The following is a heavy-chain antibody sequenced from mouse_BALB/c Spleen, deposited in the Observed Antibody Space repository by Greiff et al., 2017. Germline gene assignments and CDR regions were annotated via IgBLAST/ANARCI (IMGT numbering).Heavy chain of an antibody. V-gene: IGHV2-9*02. J-gene: IGHJ3*01. D-gene: IGHD2-3*01. CDR2: IWAGGSI. Sequence: VKVEESGPGLVAPSQSLSITCTVSGFSLTSYGVHWVRQPPGKGLEWLGVIWAGGSINYNSALMSRLSISKDNSKSQVFLKMNSLQTDDTAMYYCARVGEEDDGAWFAYWGQGTLVTVSA. CDR3: ARVGEEDDGAWFAY. CDR1: GFSLTSYG.